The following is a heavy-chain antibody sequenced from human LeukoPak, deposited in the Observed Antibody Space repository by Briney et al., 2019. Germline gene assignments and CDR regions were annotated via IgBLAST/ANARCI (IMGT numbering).Heavy chain of an antibody. Sequence: GGSLRLSCAASGFTFSAYAMHWVRQAPGKGLEWVAVILYDGTNKYYADSVKGRLTISRDNSKNTLSLQVNSLRSEDTAVYFCAKDGSAFREYYMDVWGKGTTVTVSS. D-gene: IGHD5-12*01. V-gene: IGHV3-30*18. J-gene: IGHJ6*03. CDR2: ILYDGTNK. CDR3: AKDGSAFREYYMDV. CDR1: GFTFSAYA.